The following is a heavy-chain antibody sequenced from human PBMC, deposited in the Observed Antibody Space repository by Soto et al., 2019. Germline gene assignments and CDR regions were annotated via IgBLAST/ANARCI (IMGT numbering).Heavy chain of an antibody. CDR3: ARVGITIFGVVTGMDV. V-gene: IGHV1-2*02. CDR2: INPNSGGT. J-gene: IGHJ6*02. CDR1: GYTFTGYY. D-gene: IGHD3-3*01. Sequence: GASVKVSCKASGYTFTGYYMHWVRQAPGQGLEWMGWINPNSGGTNYAQKFQGRVTMTRDTSISTAYMEPSRLRSDDTAVYYCARVGITIFGVVTGMDVWGQGTTVTVSS.